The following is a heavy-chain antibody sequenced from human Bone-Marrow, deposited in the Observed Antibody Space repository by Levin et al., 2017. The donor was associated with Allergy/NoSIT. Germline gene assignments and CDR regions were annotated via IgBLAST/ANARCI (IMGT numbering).Heavy chain of an antibody. V-gene: IGHV5-51*01. CDR3: ARQGTGSTGFDP. CDR1: GYSFSSFW. Sequence: GGSLRLSCQASGYSFSSFWIVWVRQMPGKGLEWMGTIYPGDSDTRYSPSFQGHVTMSADSSITTAYLQWSSLKASDTAIYYCARQGTGSTGFDPWGQGTLVTVSS. CDR2: IYPGDSDT. D-gene: IGHD2-8*02. J-gene: IGHJ5*02.